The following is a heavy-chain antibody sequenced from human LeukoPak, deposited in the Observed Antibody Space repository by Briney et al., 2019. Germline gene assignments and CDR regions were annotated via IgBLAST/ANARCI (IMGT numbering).Heavy chain of an antibody. Sequence: PGGSLRLSCAASGFTFSSYEMNWVRQAPGKGLEWVSYISSSGSTIYYADSVKGRFTISRDNSKNTLSLQMNSLRAEDTALYYCAKGDLPLLYGGAFDSWGQGILVTVSS. CDR1: GFTFSSYE. V-gene: IGHV3-48*03. D-gene: IGHD1-26*01. CDR3: AKGDLPLLYGGAFDS. J-gene: IGHJ4*02. CDR2: ISSSGSTI.